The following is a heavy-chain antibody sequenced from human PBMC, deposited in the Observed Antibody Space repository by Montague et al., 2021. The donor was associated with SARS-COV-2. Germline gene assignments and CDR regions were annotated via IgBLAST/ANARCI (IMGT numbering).Heavy chain of an antibody. V-gene: IGHV4-34*01. J-gene: IGHJ6*02. CDR2: INHGANT. CDR1: GGSLSGYY. D-gene: IGHD3-10*01. Sequence: SETLSLTCAVYGGSLSGYYWSWIRQPPEKGLEWIGEINHGANTNYNPSLKSPVPISIDTSKNQFSLKMTSVTAADTATYDCASGIYASGSYYNRYYYGLNIWGQGTTVSVSS. CDR3: ASGIYASGSYYNRYYYGLNI.